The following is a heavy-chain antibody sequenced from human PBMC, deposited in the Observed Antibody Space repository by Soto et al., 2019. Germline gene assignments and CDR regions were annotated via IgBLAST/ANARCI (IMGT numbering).Heavy chain of an antibody. V-gene: IGHV4-61*01. Sequence: SETLSLTCTVSGGSVSSGSYYWTWIRQPPGKGLECIGYIYYSGSTNYNPSLKSRVTNSLDTSNIQSSLRLSSVTAADTAVYYCARTFCSNTSCQAKGMDVWGQGTTVTVSS. CDR2: IYYSGST. CDR3: ARTFCSNTSCQAKGMDV. J-gene: IGHJ6*01. D-gene: IGHD2-2*01. CDR1: GGSVSSGSYY.